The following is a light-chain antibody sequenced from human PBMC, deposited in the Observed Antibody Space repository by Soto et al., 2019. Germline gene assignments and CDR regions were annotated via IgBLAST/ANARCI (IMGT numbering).Light chain of an antibody. CDR1: SSNIGSNA. Sequence: QSVVTQPTSVSGAPRQRVTISCSGGSSNIGSNAVNWYQQFPGKAPKLLIYYDDLLPSGVSDRLSGSKSGTSASLAISGLQSDDEADYYCAAWDDGLNGVVFGGGTKLTVL. CDR2: YDD. CDR3: AAWDDGLNGVV. J-gene: IGLJ3*02. V-gene: IGLV1-36*01.